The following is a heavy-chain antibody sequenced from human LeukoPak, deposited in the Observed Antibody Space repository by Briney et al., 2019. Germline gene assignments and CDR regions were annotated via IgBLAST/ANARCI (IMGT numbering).Heavy chain of an antibody. Sequence: GESLKISCKGSGYRFTSYWISWVRQMPGKGLEWMGRIDPSDSYTNYSPSFQGHVTISADKSISTAYLQWSSLKASDTAMYYCASSFGGVIVPFDYWGQGTLVTVSS. V-gene: IGHV5-10-1*01. CDR2: IDPSDSYT. J-gene: IGHJ4*02. D-gene: IGHD3-16*02. CDR1: GYRFTSYW. CDR3: ASSFGGVIVPFDY.